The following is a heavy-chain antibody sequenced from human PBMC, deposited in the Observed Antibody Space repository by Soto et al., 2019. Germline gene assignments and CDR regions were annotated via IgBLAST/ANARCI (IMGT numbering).Heavy chain of an antibody. V-gene: IGHV2-5*02. CDR3: AHSTAVVTRYWYFDL. CDR1: GFSLSTSGVG. D-gene: IGHD2-21*02. CDR2: IYWDDDK. Sequence: QITLKESGPPLVKPTQTLTLTCTFSGFSLSTSGVGVGWIRQPPGKALEWLALIYWDDDKRYSPSLKSRLTIPKDTSKNQVVLTMTDMDPVDTATYYCAHSTAVVTRYWYFDLWGRGTLVTVS. J-gene: IGHJ2*01.